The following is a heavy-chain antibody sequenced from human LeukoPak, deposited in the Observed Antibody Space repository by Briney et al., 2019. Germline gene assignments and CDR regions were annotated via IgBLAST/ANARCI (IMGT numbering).Heavy chain of an antibody. J-gene: IGHJ4*02. V-gene: IGHV4-31*03. Sequence: SETLSLTCTVSGASISSGGNHWSWTRQHPGKGLEWIGYIYYSGSTYYNPSLKSRVTISVDTSKNQFSLKLSSVTAADTAVYYCARALHWASAYFDYWGQGTLVTVSS. D-gene: IGHD7-27*01. CDR1: GASISSGGNH. CDR2: IYYSGST. CDR3: ARALHWASAYFDY.